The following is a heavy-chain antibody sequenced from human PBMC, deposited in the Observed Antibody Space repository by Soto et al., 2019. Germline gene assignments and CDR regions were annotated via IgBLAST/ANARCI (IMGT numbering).Heavy chain of an antibody. J-gene: IGHJ4*02. D-gene: IGHD1-26*01. CDR1: GFTFSSYS. CDR2: ISSSSYI. CDR3: ARDSWEAISAHDY. V-gene: IGHV3-21*01. Sequence: GGSLRLSCAASGFTFSSYSMNWVRQAPGKGLEWVSSISSSSYIYYADSVKGRFTISRDNAKNSLYLQMNSLRAEDTAVYYCARDSWEAISAHDYWGQGTLVTVSS.